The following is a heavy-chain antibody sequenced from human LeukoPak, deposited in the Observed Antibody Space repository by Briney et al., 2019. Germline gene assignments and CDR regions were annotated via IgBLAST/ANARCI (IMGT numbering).Heavy chain of an antibody. Sequence: PSETLSLTCTVSGGSITSDSYYWSWIRQHPGKGLEWIGYIYYTGATDYSPSLKSRVIISLDTSKNQFSLNLSSVTAAGTAVYYCWREATYFYDRSGYYYPYDAFDIWGQGTMVTVSS. J-gene: IGHJ3*02. CDR2: IYYTGAT. V-gene: IGHV4-31*03. CDR3: WREATYFYDRSGYYYPYDAFDI. D-gene: IGHD3-22*01. CDR1: GGSITSDSYY.